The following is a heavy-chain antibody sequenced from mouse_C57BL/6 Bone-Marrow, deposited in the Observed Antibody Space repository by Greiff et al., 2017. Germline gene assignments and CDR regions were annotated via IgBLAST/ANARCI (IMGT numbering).Heavy chain of an antibody. D-gene: IGHD1-1*01. V-gene: IGHV5-12*01. J-gene: IGHJ2*01. CDR3: ARAEGSTVVAPLDY. CDR2: ISNGGGST. CDR1: GFTFSDYY. Sequence: EVMLVESGGGLVQPGGSLKLSCAASGFTFSDYYMYWVRQTPEKRLEWVAYISNGGGSTYYPDTVKGRFTISRDNAKNTLYLQMSRLKSEDTAMYYCARAEGSTVVAPLDYWGQGTTLTVSS.